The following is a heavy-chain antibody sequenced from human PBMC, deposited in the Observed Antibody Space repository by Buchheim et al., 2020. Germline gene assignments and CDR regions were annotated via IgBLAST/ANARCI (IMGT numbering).Heavy chain of an antibody. CDR1: GFTFSSRG. Sequence: QVQLVESGGGVVQPGRSLRLSCAASGFTFSSRGMHWVRQAPGKGLEWVAHITHDGSKKYYADSVKGRSTVSRDTPRNTLFLQMNNLRTEDTAVYYCTSSNPPDYWGQGT. D-gene: IGHD4-11*01. J-gene: IGHJ4*02. CDR2: ITHDGSKK. V-gene: IGHV3-30*03. CDR3: TSSNPPDY.